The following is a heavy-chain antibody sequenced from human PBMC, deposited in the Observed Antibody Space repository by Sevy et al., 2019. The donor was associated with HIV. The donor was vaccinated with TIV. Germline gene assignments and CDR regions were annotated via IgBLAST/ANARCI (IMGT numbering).Heavy chain of an antibody. J-gene: IGHJ4*02. CDR3: ARLSDIVVVVAASRLVGYFDY. Sequence: SETLSLTCTVSGGSISSSSYYWGWIRQPPGKGLEWIGSIYYSGSTYYNPSLKSRVTISVDTSKNQFSLKLSSVTAADTAVYYCARLSDIVVVVAASRLVGYFDYWGPGTLVTVSS. CDR1: GGSISSSSYY. D-gene: IGHD2-15*01. CDR2: IYYSGST. V-gene: IGHV4-39*01.